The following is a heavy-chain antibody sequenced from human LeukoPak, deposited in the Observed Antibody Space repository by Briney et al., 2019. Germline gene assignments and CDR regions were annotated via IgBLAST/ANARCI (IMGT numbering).Heavy chain of an antibody. CDR3: AKDLWPGYSSSSYSGPDY. CDR1: GFTFSSYG. V-gene: IGHV3-30*18. J-gene: IGHJ4*02. D-gene: IGHD6-13*01. Sequence: GGSLRLSCAASGFTFSSYGMHWVRQAPGEGLEWLAVISYDGSNKYYVDSVRGRFTISRDNSKNTLYLQMNSLRAEDTAVYVCAKDLWPGYSSSSYSGPDYWGQGTLVTVSA. CDR2: ISYDGSNK.